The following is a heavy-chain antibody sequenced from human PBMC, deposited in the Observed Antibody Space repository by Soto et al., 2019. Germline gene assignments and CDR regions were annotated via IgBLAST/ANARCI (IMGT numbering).Heavy chain of an antibody. J-gene: IGHJ4*02. V-gene: IGHV3-23*01. CDR1: GFTFSSYA. Sequence: GGSLRLSCAASGFTFSSYAMSWVRQAPGKGLEWVSAISGSGGSTYYADSVKGRFTISRDNSKNTLYLQMNSLRAEDTAVYYCAKEHFYYYDSSGSMYFDYWGQGTLVTVSS. CDR2: ISGSGGST. D-gene: IGHD3-22*01. CDR3: AKEHFYYYDSSGSMYFDY.